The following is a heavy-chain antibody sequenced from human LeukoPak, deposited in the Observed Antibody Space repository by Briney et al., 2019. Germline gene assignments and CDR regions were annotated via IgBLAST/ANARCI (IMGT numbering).Heavy chain of an antibody. Sequence: ASVKVSCKVSGYTLTELSMHWVRQAPGIGLEWMGGFDPEGGETIYAQKFQGRVTMTEDTSTDTAYMELSSLRSEDTAVYYCALQYSSSWTQDYWGQGTLVTVSS. CDR1: GYTLTELS. V-gene: IGHV1-24*01. CDR2: FDPEGGET. J-gene: IGHJ4*02. D-gene: IGHD6-13*01. CDR3: ALQYSSSWTQDY.